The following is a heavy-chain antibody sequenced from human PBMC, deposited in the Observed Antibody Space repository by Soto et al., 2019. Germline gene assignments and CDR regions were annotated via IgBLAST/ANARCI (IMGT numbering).Heavy chain of an antibody. CDR1: GYTFNSYG. D-gene: IGHD3-22*01. CDR2: INVDNGYT. V-gene: IGHV1-18*04. J-gene: IGHJ6*02. Sequence: QVQLVQSGAEVKKPGASVKVSCKASGYTFNSYGISWVRQAPGRGLEWMGWINVDNGYTNYAQKVQGRVTMSTDTSTYTAYMELRNLRSDDTAVYYCARGADHYYDSSGYYYSTMDVWGQGTTVTVSS. CDR3: ARGADHYYDSSGYYYSTMDV.